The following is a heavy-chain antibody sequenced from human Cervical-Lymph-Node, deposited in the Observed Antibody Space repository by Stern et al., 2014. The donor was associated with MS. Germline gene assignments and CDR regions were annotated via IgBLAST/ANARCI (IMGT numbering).Heavy chain of an antibody. CDR3: ARTSYYDTNDYHPLGYFYYYSMDV. D-gene: IGHD3-16*01. CDR2: IIPVFGTP. V-gene: IGHV1-69*01. CDR1: GGTFNTYA. J-gene: IGHJ6*02. Sequence: QVQLVQSGAEVKKPGSSVKVSCKASGGTFNTYAIVWVRQAPGQGLEWMGGIIPVFGTPHYAQKLQGRVTLTADESSSTAYMELSSLRSEDTAVYYCARTSYYDTNDYHPLGYFYYYSMDVWGQGTTVTVSS.